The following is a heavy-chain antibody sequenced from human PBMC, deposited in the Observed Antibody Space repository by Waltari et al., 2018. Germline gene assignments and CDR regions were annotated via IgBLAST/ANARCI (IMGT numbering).Heavy chain of an antibody. Sequence: QVQLVQSGAEVKKTGASVTVSCKASGYIFTAYYLHWVRQAPRQGIEWMGWINPNSGGTNVALKLQGRVTLTRDTSISTGYMELRRLRSDDTAVYYCARVRNLRYYGLDVWGQGTAVTVSS. V-gene: IGHV1-2*02. J-gene: IGHJ6*02. CDR1: GYIFTAYY. CDR2: INPNSGGT. CDR3: ARVRNLRYYGLDV.